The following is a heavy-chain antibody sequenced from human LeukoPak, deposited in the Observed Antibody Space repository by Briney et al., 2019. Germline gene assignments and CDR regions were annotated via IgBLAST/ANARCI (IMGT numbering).Heavy chain of an antibody. Sequence: ASVKVSCKASGYTFTGYYMHWVRQAPGQGLEWMGWINPNSGGTNYAQKFQGRVTMTRDTSISTAYMELSRLRSDDTAVYYCARAAPGQYCSGGSCSPKFDPWGQGTLVTVSS. CDR2: INPNSGGT. CDR3: ARAAPGQYCSGGSCSPKFDP. CDR1: GYTFTGYY. V-gene: IGHV1-2*02. D-gene: IGHD2-15*01. J-gene: IGHJ5*02.